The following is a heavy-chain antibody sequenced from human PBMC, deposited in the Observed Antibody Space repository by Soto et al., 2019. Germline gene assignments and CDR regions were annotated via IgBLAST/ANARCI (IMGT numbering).Heavy chain of an antibody. CDR2: VYYSGST. D-gene: IGHD3-10*01. V-gene: IGHV4-59*08. CDR3: ARVRTTLDFYYYYMDV. J-gene: IGHJ6*03. Sequence: WTWIRQPPGKALEWIGYVYYSGSTSYNPSFKSRVTSAVDTSKTQFSLKLNSVTAADTAVYYCARVRTTLDFYYYYMDVWGIGTTVTVSS.